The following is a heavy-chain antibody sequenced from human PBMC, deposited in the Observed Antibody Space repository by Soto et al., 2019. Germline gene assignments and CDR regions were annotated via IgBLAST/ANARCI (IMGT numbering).Heavy chain of an antibody. CDR2: ISAYNGNT. D-gene: IGHD3-10*01. Sequence: ASVKVSCKASGYTFTSYGISWVRQAPGQGLEWMGWISAYNGNTNYAQELQGRVTMTTDTSTSTAYMELRSLRSDDTAVYYCARALSPVWFGELFPPLDAFDIWGQGTMVTVSS. CDR3: ARALSPVWFGELFPPLDAFDI. J-gene: IGHJ3*02. CDR1: GYTFTSYG. V-gene: IGHV1-18*01.